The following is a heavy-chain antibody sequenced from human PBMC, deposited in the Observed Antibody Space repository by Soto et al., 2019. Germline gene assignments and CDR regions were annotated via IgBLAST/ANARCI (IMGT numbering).Heavy chain of an antibody. J-gene: IGHJ6*03. D-gene: IGHD2-21*02. V-gene: IGHV3-23*01. Sequence: GXSQRLSSAASGFTFSSYAMSWVRQAPGKGLEWVSAISGSGGSTYYADSVKGRFTISRDNSKNTLYLQMNSLRAEDTAVYYCAKDRTVPIDYMDVWGKGTTVTVSS. CDR3: AKDRTVPIDYMDV. CDR2: ISGSGGST. CDR1: GFTFSSYA.